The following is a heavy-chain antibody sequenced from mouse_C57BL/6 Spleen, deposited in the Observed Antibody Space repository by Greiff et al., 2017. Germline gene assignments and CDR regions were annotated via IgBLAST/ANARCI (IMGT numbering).Heavy chain of an antibody. J-gene: IGHJ1*03. CDR2: IYPGDGDT. CDR3: AREEAYYYGSSAYFDV. V-gene: IGHV1-82*01. Sequence: VQLKQSGPELVKPGASVKISCKASGYSFSSSWMNWVKQRPGKGLEWIGRIYPGDGDTNYNGKFKGKATLTADKSSSTAYMQLSSLTSEDSAVYFCAREEAYYYGSSAYFDVWGTGTTVTVSS. D-gene: IGHD1-1*01. CDR1: GYSFSSSW.